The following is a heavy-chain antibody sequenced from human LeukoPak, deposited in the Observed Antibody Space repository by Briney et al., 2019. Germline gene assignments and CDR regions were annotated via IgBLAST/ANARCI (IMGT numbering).Heavy chain of an antibody. CDR3: ARGQSNYYDSSGYYYVENWFDP. CDR2: INPSGGST. CDR1: GYTFTSCY. J-gene: IGHJ5*02. D-gene: IGHD3-22*01. V-gene: IGHV1-46*01. Sequence: ASVKVSCKASGYTFTSCYMHWVRQAPGQGLEWMGIINPSGGSTSYAQIFQGRVTMTRDTSTSTVYMELSSLRSEDTAVYYCARGQSNYYDSSGYYYVENWFDPWGQGTLVTVSS.